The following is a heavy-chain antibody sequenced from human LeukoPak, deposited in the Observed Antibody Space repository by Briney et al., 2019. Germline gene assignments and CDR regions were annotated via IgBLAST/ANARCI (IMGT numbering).Heavy chain of an antibody. Sequence: ASVKVSCKASGYTFTSYGISWVRQAPGQGLEWMGWISAYNGNTNYAQKLQGRVTMTTDTSTSTAYMELRSLRSDDTAAYYCARDKEPKYCSGGSCLYYYYYYMDVWGKGTTVTVSS. V-gene: IGHV1-18*01. J-gene: IGHJ6*03. CDR1: GYTFTSYG. CDR2: ISAYNGNT. CDR3: ARDKEPKYCSGGSCLYYYYYYMDV. D-gene: IGHD2-15*01.